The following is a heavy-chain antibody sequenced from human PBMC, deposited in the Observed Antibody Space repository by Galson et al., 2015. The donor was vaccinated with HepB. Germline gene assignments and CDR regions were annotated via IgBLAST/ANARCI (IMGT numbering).Heavy chain of an antibody. D-gene: IGHD1-26*01. V-gene: IGHV3-21*01. CDR3: ARAGSIVGATGIDY. CDR1: GFTFSSYS. Sequence: SLRLSCAASGFTFSSYSMNWVRQAPGKGLEWVSSISSSSSYIYYADSVKGRFTISRDNAKNSLYLQMNSLRAEDTAVYYCARAGSIVGATGIDYWGQGTLVTVSS. CDR2: ISSSSSYI. J-gene: IGHJ4*02.